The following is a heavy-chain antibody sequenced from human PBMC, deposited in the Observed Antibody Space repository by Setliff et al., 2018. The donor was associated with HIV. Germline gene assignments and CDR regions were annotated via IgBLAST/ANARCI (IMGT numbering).Heavy chain of an antibody. CDR2: IYPADSDT. CDR1: GYSFTSYW. Sequence: GESLKISCKGSGYSFTSYWIGWVRQMPGKGLDWMGIIYPADSDTRYSPSSQGQVTISADKSISTAYLQWSSLKASDTAMYYCARLVMYYYDSSGSMAFDIWGQVTMVTVSS. CDR3: ARLVMYYYDSSGSMAFDI. D-gene: IGHD3-22*01. V-gene: IGHV5-51*01. J-gene: IGHJ3*02.